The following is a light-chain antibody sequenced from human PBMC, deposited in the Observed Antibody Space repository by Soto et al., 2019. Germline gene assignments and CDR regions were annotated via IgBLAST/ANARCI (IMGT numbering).Light chain of an antibody. CDR1: QSISTY. CDR2: GAS. J-gene: IGKJ4*01. V-gene: IGKV1-39*01. Sequence: DIQMTQSPSSLSASVGDRVTITCRASQSISTYLNWYQQKPGTAPKLLMYGASSLQSGVPSRFSGSGSGTDFTLTIGXLQPEDFATYYCQQSYSTPLTFGRGTKV. CDR3: QQSYSTPLT.